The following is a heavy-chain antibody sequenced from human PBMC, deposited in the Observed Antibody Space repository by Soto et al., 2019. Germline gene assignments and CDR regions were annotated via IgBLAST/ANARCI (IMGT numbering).Heavy chain of an antibody. CDR3: ARPYGKHYYPYGMDV. J-gene: IGHJ6*02. Sequence: PSETLSLSCAVYGGSFSGYYWSWIRQPPGKGLEWIGEINHSGSTNYNPSLKSRVTISVDTSKNQFSLKLSSVTAADTAVYYCARPYGKHYYPYGMDVWGQGTTVTVSS. D-gene: IGHD3-10*01. V-gene: IGHV4-34*01. CDR2: INHSGST. CDR1: GGSFSGYY.